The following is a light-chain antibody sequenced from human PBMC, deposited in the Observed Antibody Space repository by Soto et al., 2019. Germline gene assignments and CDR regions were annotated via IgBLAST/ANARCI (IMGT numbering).Light chain of an antibody. CDR2: DAS. CDR3: QHYHCWPIT. J-gene: IGKJ5*01. CDR1: QSVSSH. V-gene: IGKV3-15*01. Sequence: EIVMTQSPATLSVSPGEGATVSCRASQSVSSHLAWYQHKPGQAPRLLFYDASTRATGIPARFSGSGSGTEFTLTISSLQSEDFAVYYCQHYHCWPITFGQGTRLEIK.